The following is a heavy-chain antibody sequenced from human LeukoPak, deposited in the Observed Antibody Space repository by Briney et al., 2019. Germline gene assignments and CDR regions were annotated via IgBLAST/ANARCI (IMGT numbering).Heavy chain of an antibody. J-gene: IGHJ4*02. CDR2: ISGSRGST. CDR1: GFTFSSYA. CDR3: AKDRGEYYFDY. Sequence: GGSLRLSCAASGFTFSSYAMSWVRLGPGPGQDRVSAISGSRGSTYYADSVKGRFTISRDNSKNTLYLQMNSLRAEDTAVYYCAKDRGEYYFDYWGQGTLVTVSS. V-gene: IGHV3-23*01. D-gene: IGHD6-25*01.